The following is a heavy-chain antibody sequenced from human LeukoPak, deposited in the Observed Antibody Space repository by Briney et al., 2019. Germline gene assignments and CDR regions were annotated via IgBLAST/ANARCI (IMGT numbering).Heavy chain of an antibody. V-gene: IGHV3-30*19. CDR2: ISYDGSNK. J-gene: IGHJ4*02. Sequence: GGSLRLSCAASGFTFSSYGMHWVRQAPGKGLEGVAVISYDGSNKYYADSVKGRFTISRDNSKNTLYLQMNSLRAEDTAVYYCASSSLELLYYFDYWGQGTLVTVSS. CDR1: GFTFSSYG. CDR3: ASSSLELLYYFDY. D-gene: IGHD1-7*01.